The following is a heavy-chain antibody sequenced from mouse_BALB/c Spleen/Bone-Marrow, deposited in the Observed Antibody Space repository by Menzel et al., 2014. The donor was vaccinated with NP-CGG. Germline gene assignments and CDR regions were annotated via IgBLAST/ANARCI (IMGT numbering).Heavy chain of an antibody. Sequence: VQLQHSGGGLVQPGGSLRLSCATSRFTFTDYYMNWVRQPPGEALEWLAFIRNKANGYTTEYSASVKGRFTISRDNFQSILYLHMNTLRAEDSATYYCARYMGGILFDCWGQCTTLTVSS. V-gene: IGHV7-3*02. J-gene: IGHJ2*01. CDR2: IRNKANGYTT. CDR3: ARYMGGILFDC. CDR1: RFTFTDYY. D-gene: IGHD4-1*01.